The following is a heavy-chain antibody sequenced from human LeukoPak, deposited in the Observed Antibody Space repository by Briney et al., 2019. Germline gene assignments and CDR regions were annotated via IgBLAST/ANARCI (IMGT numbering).Heavy chain of an antibody. CDR1: GFMFSGYW. V-gene: IGHV3-74*01. CDR3: ATGGGWEPSSGVVTHIDV. CDR2: IDNDGNGI. Sequence: GGSLRLSCAASGFMFSGYWMHWVRQGPEKGLELVSRIDNDGNGIIYADYVKGRFTTSRDNAKNTLYLQMSSLRVEDTAVYYCATGGGWEPSSGVVTHIDVWGKGTTVTVSS. D-gene: IGHD3-3*01. J-gene: IGHJ6*03.